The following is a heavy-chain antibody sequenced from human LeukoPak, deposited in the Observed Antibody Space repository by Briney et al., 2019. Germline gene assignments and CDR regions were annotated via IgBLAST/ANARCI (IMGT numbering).Heavy chain of an antibody. CDR3: AGGVDYGDFDAFDI. J-gene: IGHJ3*02. Sequence: SETLSLTCAVSGGSISSSNWWSWVRQPPGKGLEWIGEIYHSGSTNYNPSLKSRVTISVDKSKNQFSLKLSSVTAADTAVYYCAGGVDYGDFDAFDIWGQGTMVTVSS. CDR2: IYHSGST. D-gene: IGHD4-17*01. CDR1: GGSISSSNW. V-gene: IGHV4-4*02.